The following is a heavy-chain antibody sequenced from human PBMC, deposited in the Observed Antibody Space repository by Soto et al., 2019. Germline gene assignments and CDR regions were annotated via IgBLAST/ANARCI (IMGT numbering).Heavy chain of an antibody. Sequence: GASVKVSCKASGYTFTSYYMHWVRQAPGQGLEWMGIINPSGGSTSYAQKFQGRVTMTRDTSTSTVYMELSSLRSEDTAVYYCARELTRSVARNWFDPWGQGTLVTVSS. CDR3: ARELTRSVARNWFDP. J-gene: IGHJ5*02. D-gene: IGHD2-21*02. V-gene: IGHV1-46*03. CDR2: INPSGGST. CDR1: GYTFTSYY.